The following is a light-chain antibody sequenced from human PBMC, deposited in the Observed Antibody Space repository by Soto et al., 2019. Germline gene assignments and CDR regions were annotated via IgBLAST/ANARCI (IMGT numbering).Light chain of an antibody. CDR1: SSDVGHYNY. CDR3: CSYTSSSTRI. J-gene: IGLJ2*01. CDR2: DVN. V-gene: IGLV2-14*01. Sequence: QSVLTQPASVSGSPGQSITISCTGTSSDVGHYNYVSWYQQYPGKAPKLMIYDVNTRPSGVSNRFSGSKSDNTASLTISGLQAEDEADYYCCSYTSSSTRIFGGGTKLTVL.